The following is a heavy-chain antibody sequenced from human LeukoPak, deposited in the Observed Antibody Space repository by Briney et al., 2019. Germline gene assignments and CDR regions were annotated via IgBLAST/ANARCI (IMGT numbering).Heavy chain of an antibody. CDR1: GFTFSSYS. V-gene: IGHV3-21*01. CDR2: ISSSSSYI. D-gene: IGHD1-26*01. J-gene: IGHJ4*02. CDR3: ARDRVGATDYFDY. Sequence: GGSLRLSCAASGFTFSSYSMNWVRQAPGKGLEWVSSISSSSSYIYYADSVKGRFTISRDNAKNSLYLQMNSLRAEDTAVYYCARDRVGATDYFDYWGQGTLVTVSS.